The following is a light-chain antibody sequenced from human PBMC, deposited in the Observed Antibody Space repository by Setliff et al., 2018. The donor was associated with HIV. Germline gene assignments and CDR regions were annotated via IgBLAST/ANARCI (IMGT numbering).Light chain of an antibody. CDR2: DVT. Sequence: QSALAQPASVSGSPGQSITISCTGSATDIGNYESVSWYQQHPGEVPKRLIYDVTKRPSGISSRFSGPKSGNTASLTISGLQTEDEAAYYCCSYVNGDTWIFGGGTKVTVL. CDR3: CSYVNGDTWI. V-gene: IGLV2-23*02. CDR1: ATDIGNYES. J-gene: IGLJ2*01.